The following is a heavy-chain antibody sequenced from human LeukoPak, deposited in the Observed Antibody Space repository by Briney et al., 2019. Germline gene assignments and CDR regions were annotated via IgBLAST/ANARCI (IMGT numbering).Heavy chain of an antibody. CDR1: GFTFTNHP. CDR2: ISPSGDRT. Sequence: GGSLRLSCAAPGFTFTNHPMHWVRQASGKRLEYVSAISPSGDRTWYADSVKGGFTISRDNSKNTMYLQMGSLRPEDMGVYYCARAFRPASDPHDFYDFWGRGTTVTVSS. CDR3: ARAFRPASDPHDFYDF. V-gene: IGHV3-64*02. J-gene: IGHJ3*01. D-gene: IGHD3/OR15-3a*01.